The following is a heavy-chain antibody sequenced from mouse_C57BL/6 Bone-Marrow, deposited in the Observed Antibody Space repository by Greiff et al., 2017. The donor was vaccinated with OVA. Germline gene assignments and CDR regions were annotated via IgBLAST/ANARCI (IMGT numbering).Heavy chain of an antibody. CDR2: IDPENGDT. D-gene: IGHD1-1*01. V-gene: IGHV14-4*01. J-gene: IGHJ2*01. CDR1: GFNIKDDY. Sequence: VQLQQSGAELVRPGASVKLSCTASGFNIKDDYMHWVKQRPEQGLEWIGWIDPENGDTEYASKFQGKATITADTYSNTAYLQLSSLTSEDTAVYYCTSYYYGSSHFDYWGQGTTLTVSS. CDR3: TSYYYGSSHFDY.